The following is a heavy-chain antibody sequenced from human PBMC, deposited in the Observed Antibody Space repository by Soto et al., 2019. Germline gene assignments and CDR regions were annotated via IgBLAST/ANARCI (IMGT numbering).Heavy chain of an antibody. CDR1: GGSISSYY. J-gene: IGHJ4*02. V-gene: IGHV4-59*01. CDR3: ARGKYYDFWSGYYRGGPHDFDY. CDR2: IYYSGST. Sequence: PSETLSLTCTVSGGSISSYYWSWIRQPPGKGLEWIGYIYYSGSTNYNPSLKSRVTISVDTSKNQFSLKLSSVTAADTAVYYCARGKYYDFWSGYYRGGPHDFDYWGQGTLVTVSS. D-gene: IGHD3-3*01.